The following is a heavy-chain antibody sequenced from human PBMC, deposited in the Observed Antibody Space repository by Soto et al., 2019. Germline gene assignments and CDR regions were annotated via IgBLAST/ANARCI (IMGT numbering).Heavy chain of an antibody. V-gene: IGHV4-59*01. Sequence: KTSETLFLTLPVSGGSLNTYYWIWILQPPGKGLGRIGYIYYRGGTKYHPYRMSRVTISVDTTRHEFSLQLRSVTAADTAVYCRVRGRISSTVRDAEDFDYWGKGNMVTVS. D-gene: IGHD3-3*01. CDR3: VRGRISSTVRDAEDFDY. CDR2: IYYRGGT. J-gene: IGHJ4*02. CDR1: GGSLNTYY.